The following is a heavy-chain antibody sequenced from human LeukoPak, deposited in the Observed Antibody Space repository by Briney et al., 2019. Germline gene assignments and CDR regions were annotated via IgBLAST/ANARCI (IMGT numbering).Heavy chain of an antibody. CDR2: IYYSGKT. D-gene: IGHD6-19*01. Sequence: SETLSLTCTVSGGSISSSSYYWGWIRQPPGKGLEWIGSIYYSGKTYYNASLKSRVTISVDPSKNQFSLKLTSVTAADTAVYYCARDPTSGWYRLFDPWGQGTLVTVSS. CDR1: GGSISSSSYY. J-gene: IGHJ5*02. CDR3: ARDPTSGWYRLFDP. V-gene: IGHV4-39*07.